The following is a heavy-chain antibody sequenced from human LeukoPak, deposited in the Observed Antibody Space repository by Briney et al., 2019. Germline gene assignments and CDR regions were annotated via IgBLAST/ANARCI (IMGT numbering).Heavy chain of an antibody. CDR3: AKDPRIAAADY. CDR2: ITGSGRTT. V-gene: IGHV3-23*01. D-gene: IGHD6-13*01. J-gene: IGHJ4*02. Sequence: GGSLRLSCAASGFTFSSYAMSWVRQAPGKGLEWVSTITGSGRTTYYADSVKGRFTISRDNSKNTLHLQMNRLRAEDTAVYYCAKDPRIAAADYWGQGTLVTVSS. CDR1: GFTFSSYA.